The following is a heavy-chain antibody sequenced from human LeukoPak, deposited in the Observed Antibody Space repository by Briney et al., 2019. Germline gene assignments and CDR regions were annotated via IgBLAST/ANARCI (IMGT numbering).Heavy chain of an antibody. CDR1: GGSFSGYY. J-gene: IGHJ6*02. CDR2: INHSGST. V-gene: IGHV4-34*01. CDR3: ARGQTTVSYYYYYGMDV. D-gene: IGHD4-4*01. Sequence: PSETLSLTCAVYGGSFSGYYWSWIRQPPGKGLEWIGEINHSGSTNYNPSLESRVTISVDTSKNQFSLKLSSVTAADTAVYYCARGQTTVSYYYYYGMDVWGQGTTVTVSS.